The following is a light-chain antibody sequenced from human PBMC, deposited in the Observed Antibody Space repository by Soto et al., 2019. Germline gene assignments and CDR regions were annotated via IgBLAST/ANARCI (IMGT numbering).Light chain of an antibody. Sequence: DTQMTQSPSSVSASVGDRVTITCRASQSISSWLAWYQQKPGTVPKLLIYEASRLQSGVPSRFSGSGAGTEFTLTITSLQPEDFGTYYCQQGDSFPITFGQGTRLEIK. CDR1: QSISSW. V-gene: IGKV1-12*01. J-gene: IGKJ5*01. CDR2: EAS. CDR3: QQGDSFPIT.